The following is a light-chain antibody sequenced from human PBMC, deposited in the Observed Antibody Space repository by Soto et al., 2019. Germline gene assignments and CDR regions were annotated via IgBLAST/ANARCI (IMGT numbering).Light chain of an antibody. CDR3: AAHAGGNIWL. J-gene: IGLJ3*02. CDR1: NRDVGAYKY. V-gene: IGLV2-8*01. Sequence: QSVLTQPPSASGSPGQSLTISCKGSNRDVGAYKYVSWYQQRPGTAPKMTIFEVDKLSSGVPNRFSGSRSGDKASLTVSGLQTSGEGLYYCAAHAGGNIWLFGGGTKVAVL. CDR2: EVD.